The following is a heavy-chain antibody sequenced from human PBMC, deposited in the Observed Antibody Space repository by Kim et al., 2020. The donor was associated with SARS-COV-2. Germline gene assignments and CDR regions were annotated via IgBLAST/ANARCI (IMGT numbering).Heavy chain of an antibody. V-gene: IGHV4-34*01. CDR2: INHSGST. CDR3: ARVGVVGVTTVTPASDY. Sequence: SETLSLTCAVYGGSFSGYYWSWIHQPPGKGLEWIGEINHSGSTNYNPSLKSRVTISVDTSKNQFSLKLSSVTAADTAVYYCARVGVVGVTTVTPASDYWGQGTLVTVSS. CDR1: GGSFSGYY. J-gene: IGHJ4*02. D-gene: IGHD4-17*01.